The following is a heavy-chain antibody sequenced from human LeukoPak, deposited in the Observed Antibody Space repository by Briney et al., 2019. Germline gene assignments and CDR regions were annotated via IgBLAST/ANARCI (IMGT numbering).Heavy chain of an antibody. CDR2: IYPGDSAT. CDR3: ARHRGIAAAGIPYYYYYVMDV. J-gene: IGHJ6*02. V-gene: IGHV5-51*01. Sequence: GESLKISCKGSGFSFTSYWIGWVRQMPGKGLEWMGFIYPGDSATRYSPSFQGQVTISADKSISTAYLQWTSLKASDTAMYYCARHRGIAAAGIPYYYYYVMDVWGQGTTATVSS. D-gene: IGHD6-13*01. CDR1: GFSFTSYW.